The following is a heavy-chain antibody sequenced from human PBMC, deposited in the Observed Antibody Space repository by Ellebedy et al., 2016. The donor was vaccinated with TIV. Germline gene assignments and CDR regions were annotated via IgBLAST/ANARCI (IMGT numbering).Heavy chain of an antibody. CDR3: VAFTVNFDF. V-gene: IGHV3-23*01. CDR2: ISGSGDNT. CDR1: GFTFATYA. J-gene: IGHJ4*02. D-gene: IGHD3-3*02. Sequence: GGSLRLSXAASGFTFATYAMSSVRQAPVKGLERVSVISGSGDNTYYADSVKGRFTISRDNSKNTLYLQLNSLRAEDTAIYYCVAFTVNFDFWGQGTLVTVSS.